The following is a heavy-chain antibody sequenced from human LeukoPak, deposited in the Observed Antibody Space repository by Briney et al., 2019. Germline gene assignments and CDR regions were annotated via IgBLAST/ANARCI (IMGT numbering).Heavy chain of an antibody. J-gene: IGHJ4*02. Sequence: TSETLSLTCAVYGESLNYYYWSWIRQPPGKGLEWIGSIYYSGSTYYNPSLKSRVTISVDTSKNQFSLKLSSVTAADMAVYYCARQASLVATIGYWGQGTLVTVSS. CDR1: GESLNYYY. CDR3: ARQASLVATIGY. D-gene: IGHD5-12*01. V-gene: IGHV4-39*01. CDR2: IYYSGST.